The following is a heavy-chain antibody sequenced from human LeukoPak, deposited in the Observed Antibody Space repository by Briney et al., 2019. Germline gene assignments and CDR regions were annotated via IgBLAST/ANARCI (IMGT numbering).Heavy chain of an antibody. Sequence: ASVKVSCKASGGTFISYAISWVRQAPGQGLEWRGGIIPIFGTANYAQKFQGRVTITADESTSTAYMELCSLRSEDTAVYYCARGRGNWGSVYFDYWGQGTLVTVSS. V-gene: IGHV1-69*13. J-gene: IGHJ4*02. D-gene: IGHD7-27*01. CDR1: GGTFISYA. CDR3: ARGRGNWGSVYFDY. CDR2: IIPIFGTA.